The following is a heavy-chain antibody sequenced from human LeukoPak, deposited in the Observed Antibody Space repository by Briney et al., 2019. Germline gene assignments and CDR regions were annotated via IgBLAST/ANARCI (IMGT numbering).Heavy chain of an antibody. J-gene: IGHJ1*01. CDR1: GFTFSNYA. CDR2: VSDSGRST. V-gene: IGHV3-23*01. CDR3: AQNQWELPA. Sequence: PGGSLRLSYAASGFTFSNYAMSWVRQAPGKGLEWVSGVSDSGRSTYYADSVQGRFIISRDNSKNTLYLQMNSLRVEDTAAYFYAQNQWELPARGQGTLVTVSS. D-gene: IGHD1-26*01.